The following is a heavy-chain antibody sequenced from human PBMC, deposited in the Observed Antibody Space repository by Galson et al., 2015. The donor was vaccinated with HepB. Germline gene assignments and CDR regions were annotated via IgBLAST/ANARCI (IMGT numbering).Heavy chain of an antibody. CDR1: GFTFSSYA. D-gene: IGHD3-22*01. CDR2: ISGSGGST. CDR3: AKFGEDSSGRDHFDY. V-gene: IGHV3-23*01. Sequence: SLRLSCAASGFTFSSYAMSWVRQAPGKGLEWVSAISGSGGSTYYADSVKGRFTISRDNSKNTLYLQMNSLRAEDTAVYYCAKFGEDSSGRDHFDYWGQGTLVTVSS. J-gene: IGHJ4*02.